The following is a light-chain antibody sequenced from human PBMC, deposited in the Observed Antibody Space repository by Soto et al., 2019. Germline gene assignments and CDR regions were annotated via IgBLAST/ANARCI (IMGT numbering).Light chain of an antibody. V-gene: IGKV1-39*01. CDR1: QSVSSH. J-gene: IGKJ2*01. CDR3: QHHYATPYT. CDR2: AAA. Sequence: DIQMTRSPSSLSASLGDRVTITCRASQSVSSHLNWYQQKPGKAPKLLIYAAASLQSGVPSRFSGSGSGTDFTLTISSLQPEDFATYFCQHHYATPYTFGQGTKLEIK.